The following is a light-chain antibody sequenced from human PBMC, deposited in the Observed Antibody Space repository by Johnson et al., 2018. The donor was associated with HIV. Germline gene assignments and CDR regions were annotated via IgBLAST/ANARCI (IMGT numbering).Light chain of an antibody. V-gene: IGLV1-51*01. J-gene: IGLJ1*01. Sequence: QFVLTQPPSVSAAPGQRVTRSYSGSSSNIGNNFVSWFRQLPLRAPKVLIYDNNKRPSGIPDRFSDSQSGTSATLAITGLQTGDEADYYCGTWDTSLGAQYVFGSGTKVTVL. CDR3: GTWDTSLGAQYV. CDR2: DNN. CDR1: SSNIGNNF.